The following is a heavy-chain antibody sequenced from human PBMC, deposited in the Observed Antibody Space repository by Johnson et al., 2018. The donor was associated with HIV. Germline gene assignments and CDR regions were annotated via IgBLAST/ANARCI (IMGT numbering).Heavy chain of an antibody. CDR1: GFSFTNAW. D-gene: IGHD6-19*01. V-gene: IGHV3-15*01. J-gene: IGHJ3*02. Sequence: VQLVESGGGLVKPGGSLRISCAASGFSFTNAWMRWVRQGPGHGLVWVGRIISQGAVGPTDYAAPLKVQLYISRDDSRNTLHMQMNSLKTEDTAVYYCTTVGIAVAGALPIWGQGTMVTVSS. CDR3: TTVGIAVAGALPI. CDR2: IISQGAVGPT.